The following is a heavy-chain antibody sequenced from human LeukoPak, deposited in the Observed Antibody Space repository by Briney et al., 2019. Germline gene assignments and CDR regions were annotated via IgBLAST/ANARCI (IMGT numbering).Heavy chain of an antibody. J-gene: IGHJ4*02. CDR3: ARQRIRIAVAGRWYFDY. CDR2: IYYSGST. V-gene: IGHV4-39*01. CDR1: GGSISSSSYY. Sequence: SETLSLTCTVSGGSISSSSYYWGWIRQPPGKGLEWIGSIYYSGSTYYNPSLKSRVTISVDTSKNQFSLKLSSVIAADTAVYYCARQRIRIAVAGRWYFDYWGQGTLVTVSS. D-gene: IGHD6-19*01.